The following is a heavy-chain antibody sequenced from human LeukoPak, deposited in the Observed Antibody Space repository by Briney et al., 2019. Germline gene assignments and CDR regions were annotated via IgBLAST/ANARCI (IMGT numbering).Heavy chain of an antibody. V-gene: IGHV3-23*01. D-gene: IGHD6-25*01. CDR1: GFTFSSYA. CDR3: AKDRAGRLYYFDY. CDR2: ISGSGGST. J-gene: IGHJ4*02. Sequence: GGSLRLSXAASGFTFSSYAMSWVRQAPGKGLEWVSGISGSGGSTYYADSVKGRFTISRDNSKNTLYLQMNSLRAEDTAVYYCAKDRAGRLYYFDYWGPGTLVTVSS.